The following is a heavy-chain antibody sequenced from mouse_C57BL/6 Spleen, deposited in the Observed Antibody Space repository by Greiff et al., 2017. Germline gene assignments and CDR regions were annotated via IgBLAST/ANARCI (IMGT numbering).Heavy chain of an antibody. V-gene: IGHV1-26*01. Sequence: EVQLQQSGPELVKPGASVKISCKASGYTFTDYYMNWVKQSHGKSLEWIGDINPNNGGTSYNQKFKGKATLTVDKSSSTAYMELRSLTSEDSAVYYCARNYLDWGQGTLVTVSA. D-gene: IGHD5-5*01. CDR2: INPNNGGT. CDR1: GYTFTDYY. CDR3: ARNYLD. J-gene: IGHJ3*01.